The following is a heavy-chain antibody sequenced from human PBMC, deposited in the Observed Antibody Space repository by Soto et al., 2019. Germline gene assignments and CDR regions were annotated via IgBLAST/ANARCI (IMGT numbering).Heavy chain of an antibody. J-gene: IGHJ2*01. D-gene: IGHD4-17*01. V-gene: IGHV1-18*01. CDR3: TRDDRQAHYGAKWYFDL. Sequence: ASVKVSCKXSGYTFNSYGISWVRQAPGQGLEWMGWISPYNGNTNSAPKLQGRVTMTTDTSTSTAYMELRSLRSDDTAVYYCTRDDRQAHYGAKWYFDLWGRGTLVTVSS. CDR2: ISPYNGNT. CDR1: GYTFNSYG.